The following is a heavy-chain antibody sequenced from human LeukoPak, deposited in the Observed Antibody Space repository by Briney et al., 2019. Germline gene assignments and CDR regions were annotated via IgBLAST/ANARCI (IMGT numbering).Heavy chain of an antibody. CDR3: ARGQVGLSTMIVGRRGTRCYFDY. CDR1: GGSFSAYY. Sequence: SETLSLTCAVYGGSFSAYYWSWIRQSPGKGLEWIGEINHSGSTSYNPSLKSRVTISVDTSKNQFSLKLSSVTAADTAVYYCARGQVGLSTMIVGRRGTRCYFDYWGQGTLVTVSS. CDR2: INHSGST. V-gene: IGHV4-34*01. J-gene: IGHJ4*02. D-gene: IGHD3-22*01.